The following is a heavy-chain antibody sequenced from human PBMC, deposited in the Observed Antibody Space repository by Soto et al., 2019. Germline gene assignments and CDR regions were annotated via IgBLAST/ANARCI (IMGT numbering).Heavy chain of an antibody. Sequence: GSLRLSCAASGFTFSSYAMSWVRQAPGKGLEWVSAISGSGGSTYYADSVKGRFTISRDNSKNTLYLQMNSLRAEDTAVYYCAKDGYYYDSSGYWPFDAFDIWGQGTMVTVS. CDR1: GFTFSSYA. CDR2: ISGSGGST. V-gene: IGHV3-23*01. J-gene: IGHJ3*02. CDR3: AKDGYYYDSSGYWPFDAFDI. D-gene: IGHD3-22*01.